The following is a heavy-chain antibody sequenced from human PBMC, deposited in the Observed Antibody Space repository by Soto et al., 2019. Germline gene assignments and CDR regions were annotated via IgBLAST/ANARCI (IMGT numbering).Heavy chain of an antibody. J-gene: IGHJ4*02. V-gene: IGHV1-3*01. CDR1: GYTFPSYA. CDR2: INAGNGNT. D-gene: IGHD6-19*01. Sequence: ASVKVSCKASGYTFPSYAMHWVRQAPGQRLEWMGWINAGNGNTKYSQKFQGRVTITRDTSASTAYMELSSLRSEDTAVYYCAREVRGWNLGPFGYWGQGTLVTVSS. CDR3: AREVRGWNLGPFGY.